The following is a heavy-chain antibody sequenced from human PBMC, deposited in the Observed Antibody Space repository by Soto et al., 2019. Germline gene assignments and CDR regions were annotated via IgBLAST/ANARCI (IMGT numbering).Heavy chain of an antibody. D-gene: IGHD5-18*01. J-gene: IGHJ5*02. V-gene: IGHV3-64D*06. Sequence: GGSLRLSCSASGFTFRSYAIHWVRQAPGKGLEYVSALSGDGRSTYYADSVKGRFTVFRDNSKNTLFLQMSSLRVEDTAVYYCVKGNWAYSYNNWFDPWGQGTLVTVPQ. CDR3: VKGNWAYSYNNWFDP. CDR1: GFTFRSYA. CDR2: LSGDGRST.